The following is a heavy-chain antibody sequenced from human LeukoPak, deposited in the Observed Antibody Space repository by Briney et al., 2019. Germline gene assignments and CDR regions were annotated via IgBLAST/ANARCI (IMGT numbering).Heavy chain of an antibody. CDR1: GFTFSSYS. CDR2: ISSSSSYI. CDR3: ARSQYYYDSSGATFYYYYYMDV. V-gene: IGHV3-21*01. J-gene: IGHJ6*03. D-gene: IGHD3-22*01. Sequence: PGGSLRLSCAASGFTFSSYSMNWVRQAPGKGLEWVSSISSSSSYIYYADSVKGRFTISRDNAKNSLYLQMNSLRAEDTAVYYCARSQYYYDSSGATFYYYYYMDVWGKGTTVTVSS.